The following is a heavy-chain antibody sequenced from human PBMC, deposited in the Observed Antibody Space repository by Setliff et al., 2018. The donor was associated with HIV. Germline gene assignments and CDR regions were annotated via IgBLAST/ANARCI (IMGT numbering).Heavy chain of an antibody. J-gene: IGHJ4*01. CDR3: ARLDSSIFGTIKPLHHFDY. CDR1: GDSISTYY. V-gene: IGHV4-59*08. Sequence: SETLSLTCTVSGDSISTYYWSWIRQPPGKGLEWIGSIYFTGSSDNNPSLKSRVTISIDTSKNQFSLRLDSVTAADTAMYYCARLDSSIFGTIKPLHHFDYWGQGLMVTVSS. CDR2: IYFTGSS. D-gene: IGHD3-3*01.